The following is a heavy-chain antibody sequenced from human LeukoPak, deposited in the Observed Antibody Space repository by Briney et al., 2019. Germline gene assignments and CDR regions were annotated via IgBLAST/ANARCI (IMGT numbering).Heavy chain of an antibody. V-gene: IGHV3-53*01. CDR2: LYRDGTT. J-gene: IGHJ4*02. CDR1: GFTVSSNY. D-gene: IGHD1-1*01. Sequence: GGSLRLSCAASGFTVSSNYVSWVRQAPGKGLDWVSVLYRDGTTYYADSVKGRFTISRDTSRNTVYLQMNNLRAEDTAIYYCARERTTGGGLDYWGQGTLVTVS. CDR3: ARERTTGGGLDY.